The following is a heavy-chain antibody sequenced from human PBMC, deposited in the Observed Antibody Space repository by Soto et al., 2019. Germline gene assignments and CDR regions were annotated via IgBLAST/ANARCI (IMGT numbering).Heavy chain of an antibody. CDR2: FDPEDGET. Sequence: ASVKVSCKVSGYTLTELSVHWVRQAPGKGLEWMGGFDPEDGETIYAQKFQGRVTMTEDTSTDTAYMELSSLRSEDTAVYYCATKGYSSGWFPLYFDYWGQGTLVTVSS. CDR1: GYTLTELS. J-gene: IGHJ4*02. V-gene: IGHV1-24*01. D-gene: IGHD6-19*01. CDR3: ATKGYSSGWFPLYFDY.